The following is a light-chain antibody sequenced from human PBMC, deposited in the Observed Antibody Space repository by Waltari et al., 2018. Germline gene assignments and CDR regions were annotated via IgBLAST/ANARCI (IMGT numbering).Light chain of an antibody. J-gene: IGKJ4*01. CDR2: GAS. Sequence: EILMTQSPATLSVSQGERATLSCRASQSVSSDLAWYQQKPGQPPRLLIYGASTRATGVPDRISGSGSGTDFTLTISSLQSEDFAIYYCQQYNNWPPLTFGGGTKVEIK. V-gene: IGKV3-15*01. CDR1: QSVSSD. CDR3: QQYNNWPPLT.